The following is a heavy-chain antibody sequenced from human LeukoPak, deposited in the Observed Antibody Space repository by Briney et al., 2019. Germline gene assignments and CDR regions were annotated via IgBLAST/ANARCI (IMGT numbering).Heavy chain of an antibody. D-gene: IGHD3-22*01. J-gene: IGHJ3*02. CDR2: IGGSGGST. V-gene: IGHV3-23*01. CDR1: GFTFSSYA. CDR3: AKDLSPRRYYDSSGYFPPGAFDI. Sequence: GGSLRLSCAASGFTFSSYAMSWVRQAPGKGLEWVSAIGGSGGSTYYADSVKGRFTISRDNSKNTLYLQMNSLRAEDTAVYYCAKDLSPRRYYDSSGYFPPGAFDIWGRGTMVTVSS.